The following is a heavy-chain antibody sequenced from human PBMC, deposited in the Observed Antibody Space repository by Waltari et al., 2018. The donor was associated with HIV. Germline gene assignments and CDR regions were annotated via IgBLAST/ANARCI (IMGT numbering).Heavy chain of an antibody. Sequence: EVQLVESGGGLVQPGGSLRLSCAASGFPFRSYWMNWVRQASGKGLVWVSRIHSDGSSTSYADFVKGRFTISRDNAKNTLYLEMNSLRAEDTAVYYCARREATVVRGVYYYGMDVWGQGTTVTVSS. V-gene: IGHV3-74*01. CDR2: IHSDGSST. J-gene: IGHJ6*02. CDR1: GFPFRSYW. CDR3: ARREATVVRGVYYYGMDV. D-gene: IGHD3-10*01.